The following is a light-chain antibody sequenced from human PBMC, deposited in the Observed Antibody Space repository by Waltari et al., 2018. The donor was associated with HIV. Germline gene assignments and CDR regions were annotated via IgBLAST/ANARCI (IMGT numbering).Light chain of an antibody. V-gene: IGKV1-39*01. CDR1: QNITTF. Sequence: IQMTQSPSPLSASLGGRVTIACRASQNITTFLNWYQQRPGRVPELLIYTASNLQSGVSSRFRGIGSGTDFTLAISSLEPEDCAVYYCQKYIGSTRTFGQGTKVELK. J-gene: IGKJ1*01. CDR3: QKYIGSTRT. CDR2: TAS.